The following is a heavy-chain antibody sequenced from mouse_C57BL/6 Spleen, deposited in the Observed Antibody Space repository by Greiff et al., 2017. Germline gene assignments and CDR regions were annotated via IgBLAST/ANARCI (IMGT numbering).Heavy chain of an antibody. Sequence: EVQLQQSGPELVKPGASVKISCKASGYTFTDYYMNWVKQSHGKSLEWIGDINPNNGGTSYNQKFKGKATLTVDKSSSTAYMERRSLTSEDSAVYYCARDRWYFDVWGTGTTVTVSS. CDR1: GYTFTDYY. V-gene: IGHV1-26*01. CDR3: ARDRWYFDV. CDR2: INPNNGGT. J-gene: IGHJ1*03.